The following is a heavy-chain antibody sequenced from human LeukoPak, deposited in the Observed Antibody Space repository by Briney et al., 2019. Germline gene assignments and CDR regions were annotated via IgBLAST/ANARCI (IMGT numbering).Heavy chain of an antibody. Sequence: PGGSLRLSCAASGFTFSSYAMSWVRQAPGKGLEWVSAISASATSTYYADSVKGRFTISRDNSKNTLHLQMNSLRAEDTAVYYCATDRGWRTSGYYLYYFEYWGQGTLVTFSS. CDR2: ISASATST. J-gene: IGHJ4*02. CDR3: ATDRGWRTSGYYLYYFEY. CDR1: GFTFSSYA. D-gene: IGHD3-3*01. V-gene: IGHV3-23*01.